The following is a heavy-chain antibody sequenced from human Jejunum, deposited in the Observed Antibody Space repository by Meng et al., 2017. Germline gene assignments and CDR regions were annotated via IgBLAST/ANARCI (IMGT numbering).Heavy chain of an antibody. Sequence: RAPRTDLVNPSETLSLTATFSGTPIITNDYSWALPRQPPGKGLDWIGSIYYSEGASYNPSLRSRVTISLATSNNQFSLRMNSVTAADTAVYYCMSHERSGRYSTNWFDPWGQGTLVTVSS. CDR2: IYYSEGA. D-gene: IGHD3-10*01. J-gene: IGHJ5*02. CDR1: GTPIITNDYS. CDR3: MSHERSGRYSTNWFDP. V-gene: IGHV4-39*07.